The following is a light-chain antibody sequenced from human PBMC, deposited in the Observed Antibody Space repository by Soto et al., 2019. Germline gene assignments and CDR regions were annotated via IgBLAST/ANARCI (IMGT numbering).Light chain of an antibody. CDR1: SSDVGSYNR. CDR2: EVN. Sequence: QSVLTQPPSVSGSPGQSVTISCTGTSSDVGSYNRVSWYQQPPGTAPKLMIYEVNNRPSGVPDRFSGSKSGNTASLTISGLQAEDEADYYCSSYTSTSTYVFGTGTKVTDL. CDR3: SSYTSTSTYV. V-gene: IGLV2-18*02. J-gene: IGLJ1*01.